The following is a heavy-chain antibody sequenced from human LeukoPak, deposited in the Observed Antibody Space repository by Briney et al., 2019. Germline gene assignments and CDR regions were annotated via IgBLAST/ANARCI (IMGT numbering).Heavy chain of an antibody. Sequence: GGSLRLSCAASGFTVSSYWMHWVGHAPGKGLVWVSRIKSDGRTTTYADSVKGRFTISRDNAKNTLYLQMNSLRVEDTAVYYCARDRMTTYGMDVWGQGTTVTVSS. V-gene: IGHV3-74*01. CDR2: IKSDGRTT. D-gene: IGHD4-17*01. CDR3: ARDRMTTYGMDV. CDR1: GFTVSSYW. J-gene: IGHJ6*02.